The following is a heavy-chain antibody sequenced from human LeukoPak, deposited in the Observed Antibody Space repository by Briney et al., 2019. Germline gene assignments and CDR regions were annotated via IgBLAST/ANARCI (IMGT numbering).Heavy chain of an antibody. CDR2: INPILGIA. J-gene: IGHJ4*02. CDR1: GGTFSSYA. V-gene: IGHV1-69*04. Sequence: ASVKVSCKASGGTFSSYAISWVRQAPGQGLEWMGRINPILGIANYAQKFQGRVTITADKSTSTAYMELSSLRSEDTAVYYCASQTTYYDILTGYDWGQGTLVTVSS. CDR3: ASQTTYYDILTGYD. D-gene: IGHD3-9*01.